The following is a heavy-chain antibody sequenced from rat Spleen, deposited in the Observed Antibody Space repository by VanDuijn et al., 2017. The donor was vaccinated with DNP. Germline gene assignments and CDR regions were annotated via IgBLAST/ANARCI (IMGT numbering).Heavy chain of an antibody. V-gene: IGHV2-6*01. Sequence: QVQLKESGPGLVQPSETLSLTCTVSGFSLTTYTVSWVRQPPGKGLEWIAAISSGGSTYYNSALKSRLSISRDTSKSQVFLKMNSLQTEDTAIYFCTRDRDYGTYVGYGMDAWGQGTSVTVSS. CDR1: GFSLTTYT. D-gene: IGHD1-8*01. J-gene: IGHJ4*01. CDR3: TRDRDYGTYVGYGMDA. CDR2: ISSGGST.